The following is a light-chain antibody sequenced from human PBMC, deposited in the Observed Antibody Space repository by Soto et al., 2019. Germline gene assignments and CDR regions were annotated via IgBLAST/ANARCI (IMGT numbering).Light chain of an antibody. CDR2: LAS. V-gene: IGKV1-39*01. CDR1: ESIRTY. CDR3: QQSYISPYT. Sequence: DIQMTQFPSSLSASVGDRVTISCRASESIRTYLHWYQQKPGKAPKLLIYLASNLHSGVPSRFSGNASGTDFTLTISSMQPEDFATYYCQQSYISPYTFGQGTELEI. J-gene: IGKJ2*01.